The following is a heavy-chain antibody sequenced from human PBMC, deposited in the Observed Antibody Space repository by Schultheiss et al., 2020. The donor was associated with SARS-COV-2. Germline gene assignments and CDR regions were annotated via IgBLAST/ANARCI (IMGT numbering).Heavy chain of an antibody. J-gene: IGHJ4*02. CDR1: GGSISSYY. D-gene: IGHD3-10*01. CDR3: ARVGRSRGVIDY. V-gene: IGHV4-59*08. Sequence: SETLSLTCTVSGGSISSYYWSWIRQPPGKGLEWIGYIYYSGSTYYNPSLKSRVTISVDTSKNQFSLKLSSVTAADTAVYYCARVGRSRGVIDYWGQGTLVTVSS. CDR2: IYYSGST.